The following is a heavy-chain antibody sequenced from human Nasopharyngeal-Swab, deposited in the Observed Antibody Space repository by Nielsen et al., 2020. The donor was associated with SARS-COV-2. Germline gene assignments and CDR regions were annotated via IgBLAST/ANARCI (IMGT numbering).Heavy chain of an antibody. CDR1: GYTFTSYD. J-gene: IGHJ4*02. D-gene: IGHD6-13*01. Sequence: ASVKVSCKASGYTFTSYDIHWVRQATGQGLEWMGWMNPNSGNTGYAQKFQGRVTMTRNTSISTAYMELSSLRSEDTAVYYCARGQVAAAGNFILFDLGYWGQGTLVTVSS. CDR2: MNPNSGNT. V-gene: IGHV1-8*01. CDR3: ARGQVAAAGNFILFDLGY.